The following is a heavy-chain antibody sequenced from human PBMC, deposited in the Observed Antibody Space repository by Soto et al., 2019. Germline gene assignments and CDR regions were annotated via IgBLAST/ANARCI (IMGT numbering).Heavy chain of an antibody. D-gene: IGHD3-10*01. CDR2: IYYSEST. CDR1: GGSISSSSYY. CDR3: AGHLWFGELLYRGWFDP. V-gene: IGHV4-39*01. Sequence: PSETLSLTCTVSGGSISSSSYYWGWIRQPPGKGLEWIGSIYYSESTYYNPSLKSRVTISVDTSKNQFSLKLSSVTAADTAVYYCAGHLWFGELLYRGWFDPWGQGTLVKVSS. J-gene: IGHJ5*02.